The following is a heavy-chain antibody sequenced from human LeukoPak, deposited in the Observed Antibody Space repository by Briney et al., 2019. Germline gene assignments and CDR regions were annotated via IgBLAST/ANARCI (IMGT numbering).Heavy chain of an antibody. CDR3: TRVGYIDEGIDY. Sequence: GGSLRLSCAASGFTFSNYNMNWVRQAPGKGLEWVSSISSTSGSIYYADSVKGRFTISRDNAKNSLDLQMNSLRAEDTAVYYCTRVGYIDEGIDYWGQGTLVTVSS. V-gene: IGHV3-21*01. CDR1: GFTFSNYN. D-gene: IGHD5-24*01. CDR2: ISSTSGSI. J-gene: IGHJ4*02.